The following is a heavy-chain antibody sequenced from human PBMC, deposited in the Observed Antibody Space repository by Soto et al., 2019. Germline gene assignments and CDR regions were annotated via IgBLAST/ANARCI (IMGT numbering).Heavy chain of an antibody. J-gene: IGHJ5*02. CDR2: VYHTGDT. V-gene: IGHV4-4*02. Sequence: QVQLQESGPRLVKPSGSLSLTCGVSGGTVASSHWWSWVRQSPGGGLEWIGNVYHTGDTNFNPSLKSQVTISVDKSTNQFSLRLNSLTAANTAVYFCAREIVTAGGNNYFDPWGPGTLVTVSS. CDR3: AREIVTAGGNNYFDP. D-gene: IGHD2-21*02. CDR1: GGTVASSHW.